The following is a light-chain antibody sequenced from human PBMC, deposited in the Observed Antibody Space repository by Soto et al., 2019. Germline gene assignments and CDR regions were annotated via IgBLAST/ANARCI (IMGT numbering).Light chain of an antibody. CDR2: RNN. Sequence: PDLTKPASASGTPGQRVTISFSGGISNIGSNPVYWHQHLPGTAPKLLVYRNNQRPSGVPDRFPDSKSGTSAFLAISGLRSEDEADYYCAAWDDRLSAYVFGTGTKVTVL. V-gene: IGLV1-47*01. CDR1: ISNIGSNP. CDR3: AAWDDRLSAYV. J-gene: IGLJ1*01.